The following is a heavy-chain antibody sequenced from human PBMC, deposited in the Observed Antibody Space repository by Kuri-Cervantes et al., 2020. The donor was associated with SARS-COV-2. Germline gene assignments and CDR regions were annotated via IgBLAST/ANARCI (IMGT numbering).Heavy chain of an antibody. J-gene: IGHJ4*02. D-gene: IGHD3-10*01. CDR1: GFIFSDYA. CDR3: ARGFALIEAGSDSFDY. Sequence: GESLKISCEASGFIFSDYAMDWVRQAPGKGLEWVAIISFDGRNTKFADSVKGRFTISRDNSKNVVYLQMNSLRIEDTAEYFCARGFALIEAGSDSFDYWGQGTQVTVSS. V-gene: IGHV3-30*14. CDR2: ISFDGRNT.